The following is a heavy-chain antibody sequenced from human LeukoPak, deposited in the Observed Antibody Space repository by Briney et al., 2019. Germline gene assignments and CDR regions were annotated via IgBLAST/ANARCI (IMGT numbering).Heavy chain of an antibody. V-gene: IGHV4-34*01. Sequence: PSETLSPTCAVYGGPFSGYYWSWIRQPPGKGLEWIGEINHSGSTNYNPSLKSRVTISLDTSKNQFSLKLSAVTAADTAVYFCARAMFTNGWYWNHWGQGTLVTVSS. CDR3: ARAMFTNGWYWNH. J-gene: IGHJ5*02. CDR2: INHSGST. CDR1: GGPFSGYY. D-gene: IGHD6-19*01.